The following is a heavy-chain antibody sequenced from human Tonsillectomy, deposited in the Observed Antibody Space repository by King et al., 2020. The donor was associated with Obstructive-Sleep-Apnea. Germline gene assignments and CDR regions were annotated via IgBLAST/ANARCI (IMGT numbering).Heavy chain of an antibody. Sequence: VQLVQSGAEVKKPGASVKVSCRASGYTFPGYSMHWVRQAPGQGLEGMGWITPKSGGTNYAQNFLGRVTMTRDTSVSTAYMELGRLRSDDTAVYYCVRDGYNYFDYWGQGALVTVSS. CDR2: ITPKSGGT. CDR3: VRDGYNYFDY. J-gene: IGHJ4*02. V-gene: IGHV1-2*02. CDR1: GYTFPGYS. D-gene: IGHD5-24*01.